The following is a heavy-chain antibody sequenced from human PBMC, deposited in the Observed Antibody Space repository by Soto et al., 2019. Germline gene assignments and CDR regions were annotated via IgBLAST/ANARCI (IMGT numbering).Heavy chain of an antibody. CDR2: IYSGGST. J-gene: IGHJ5*02. V-gene: IGHV3-53*01. CDR1: GFTVSSNY. D-gene: IGHD3-3*01. Sequence: PGGSLRLSCAASGFTVSSNYMSWVRQAPGKGLEWVSVIYSGGSTYYADSVKGRFTISRDNSKNTLYLQMNSLRAEDTAVYYCARVVTIFGPGGNWFDPWGQGTRVTVSS. CDR3: ARVVTIFGPGGNWFDP.